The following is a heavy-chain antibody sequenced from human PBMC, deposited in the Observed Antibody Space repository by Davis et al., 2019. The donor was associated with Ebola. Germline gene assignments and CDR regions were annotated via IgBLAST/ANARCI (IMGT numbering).Heavy chain of an antibody. CDR2: MNPYSGNA. D-gene: IGHD1-7*01. Sequence: ASVKVSCKASGYTFTDNYIHWVRQATGQGLEWMGWMNPYSGNAGYAQKFQGRVSMTRTTSISTAYMELSSLSSEDTAVYYCTRAPPGSNWNYGGNWFDPWGQGTLVTVSS. V-gene: IGHV1-8*02. CDR1: GYTFTDNY. CDR3: TRAPPGSNWNYGGNWFDP. J-gene: IGHJ5*02.